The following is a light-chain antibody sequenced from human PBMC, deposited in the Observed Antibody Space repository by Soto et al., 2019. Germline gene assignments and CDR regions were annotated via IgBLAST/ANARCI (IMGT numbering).Light chain of an antibody. V-gene: IGLV2-14*01. J-gene: IGLJ2*01. CDR2: DVS. Sequence: QSALTKPASVSGSPGQSITISCTGTSSDVGGYNYFSWYQQHPGKAPKLMISDVSNRPSGVSNRVSGSKSGNTASLTISGLQAEDEADYYCSSYTSSSTLVVFGGGTTLTVL. CDR3: SSYTSSSTLVV. CDR1: SSDVGGYNY.